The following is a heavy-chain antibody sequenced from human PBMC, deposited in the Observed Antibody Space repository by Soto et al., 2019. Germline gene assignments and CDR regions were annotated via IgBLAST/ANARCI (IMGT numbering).Heavy chain of an antibody. CDR3: ARRLSGDYDY. Sequence: QAQLVQSGAEVKKPGASVKVSCKASGYSFTTSGITWVRQAPGQGLEWMGWISTYNGNTNYAQKFQDRVTLTTDTSTSTAYMELRSLRSDDTAVYYCARRLSGDYDYWGQGTLVTVSS. CDR2: ISTYNGNT. J-gene: IGHJ4*02. D-gene: IGHD4-17*01. CDR1: GYSFTTSG. V-gene: IGHV1-18*01.